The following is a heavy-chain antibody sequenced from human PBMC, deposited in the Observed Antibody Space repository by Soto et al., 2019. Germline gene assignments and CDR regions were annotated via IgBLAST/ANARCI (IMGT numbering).Heavy chain of an antibody. CDR2: IYDSGNT. CDR3: ATCQLGEYYYAMDI. V-gene: IGHV4-4*02. CDR1: VDSITTYKW. D-gene: IGHD7-27*01. Sequence: SETLSLACGVSVDSITTYKWWTCVGRTPGKGLEWIGEIYDSGNTRYNPSLKSRVTISKDTSKNELSLKLNSVTVADTAVYYCATCQLGEYYYAMDIWGQGTTVTVSS. J-gene: IGHJ6*02.